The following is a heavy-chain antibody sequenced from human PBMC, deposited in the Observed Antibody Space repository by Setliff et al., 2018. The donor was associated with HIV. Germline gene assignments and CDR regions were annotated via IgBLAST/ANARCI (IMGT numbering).Heavy chain of an antibody. D-gene: IGHD3-3*01. CDR1: GYTFTNYC. Sequence: ASVKVSCKASGYTFTNYCIHWVRQAPGQGLEWMGWTSPYSGHKKYAQNLQGRVTLTTDTSTNTAYMDLRDLRSDDTAVYYCARGDFALGQWGQGTLVTVSS. V-gene: IGHV1-18*04. CDR3: ARGDFALGQ. J-gene: IGHJ4*02. CDR2: TSPYSGHK.